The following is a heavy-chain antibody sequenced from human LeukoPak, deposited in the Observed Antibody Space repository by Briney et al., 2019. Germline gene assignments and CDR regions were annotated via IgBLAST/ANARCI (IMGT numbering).Heavy chain of an antibody. V-gene: IGHV4-30-4*01. CDR1: GGSISHNDYY. J-gene: IGHJ4*02. CDR3: ARDHRIYSGYDMTLDY. D-gene: IGHD5-12*01. CDR2: IFYSGNT. Sequence: SQTLSLTCTVSGGSISHNDYYWSWIRQPPGKGLEGIGYIFYSGNTYYNPSLKSRVTISLDMSKNQFSLKLSSVTAADTAVYYCARDHRIYSGYDMTLDYWGQGTLVTVSS.